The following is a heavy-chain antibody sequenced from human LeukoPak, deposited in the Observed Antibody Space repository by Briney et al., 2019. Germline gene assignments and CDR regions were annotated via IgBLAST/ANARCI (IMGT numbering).Heavy chain of an antibody. CDR2: ISYDGSNK. D-gene: IGHD3-10*01. Sequence: GGSLRLSCAASGFTFSSYAMYWVRQAPGKGLEWVAVISYDGSNKYYADSVKGRFTISRDNSKNTLYLQMNSLRAEDTAVYYCARAVRGTMVRGVITLWGQGTLVTVSS. V-gene: IGHV3-30-3*01. CDR3: ARAVRGTMVRGVITL. J-gene: IGHJ4*02. CDR1: GFTFSSYA.